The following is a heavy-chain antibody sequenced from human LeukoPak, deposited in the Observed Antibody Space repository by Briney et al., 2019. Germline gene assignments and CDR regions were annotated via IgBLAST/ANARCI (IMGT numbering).Heavy chain of an antibody. CDR3: AKGSEGFSSSDWFDP. V-gene: IGHV3-74*01. D-gene: IGHD6-6*01. J-gene: IGHJ5*02. CDR2: INSDGSTI. CDR1: GFTFSSYW. Sequence: RTGGSLRLSCAASGFTFSSYWVHWVRQAPGKGLEWVARINSDGSTINHADSVRGRFTISRDNSKNTLYLQMNSLRAEDTAVYYCAKGSEGFSSSDWFDPWGQGTLVTVSS.